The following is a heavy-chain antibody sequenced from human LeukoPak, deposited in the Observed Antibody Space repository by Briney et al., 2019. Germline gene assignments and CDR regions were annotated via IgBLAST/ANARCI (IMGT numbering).Heavy chain of an antibody. J-gene: IGHJ4*02. CDR3: AKVGGYGDYGPLDY. CDR1: GFTFTDYF. D-gene: IGHD4-17*01. Sequence: HPGGSLRLSCVASGFTFTDYFMSWVRQAPGKGLEWVASIKHNGGEKYYVDSVKGRFTISRDNAKNSLYLEMSSLRVEDTAVYYCAKVGGYGDYGPLDYWGQGTLVTVSS. CDR2: IKHNGGEK. V-gene: IGHV3-7*01.